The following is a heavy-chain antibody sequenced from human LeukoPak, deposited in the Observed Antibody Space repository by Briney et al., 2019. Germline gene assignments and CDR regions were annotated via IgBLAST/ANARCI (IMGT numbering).Heavy chain of an antibody. J-gene: IGHJ6*03. D-gene: IGHD1-26*01. CDR1: GFTFSDYY. Sequence: GGSLRLSCAASGFTFSDYYMSWIRQAPGKGLEWVSYISSSGSTIYYADSVKGRFTISRDNAKNSLYLQMNSLRAEDTAVYYCAIGLWATDYYYYYMDVWGKGTTVTVSS. CDR2: ISSSGSTI. CDR3: AIGLWATDYYYYYMDV. V-gene: IGHV3-11*01.